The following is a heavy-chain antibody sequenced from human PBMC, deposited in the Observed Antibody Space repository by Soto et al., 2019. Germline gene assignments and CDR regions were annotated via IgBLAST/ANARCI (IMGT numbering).Heavy chain of an antibody. CDR3: ARGRVGATTDYFDY. Sequence: LSLTCSVSGGSISRGGYYWSWIRQHPGRGLEWIGYIYYSGNTYYNPSLKSRVTISVDTSKNQFSLKLSAVTAADTAVYYCARGRVGATTDYFDYWGQGTLVTVSS. D-gene: IGHD1-26*01. V-gene: IGHV4-31*03. J-gene: IGHJ4*02. CDR2: IYYSGNT. CDR1: GGSISRGGYY.